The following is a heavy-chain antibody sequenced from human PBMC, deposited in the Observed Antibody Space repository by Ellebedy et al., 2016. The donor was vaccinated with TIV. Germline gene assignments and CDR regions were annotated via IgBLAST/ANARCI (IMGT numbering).Heavy chain of an antibody. CDR2: IYYSGST. CDR1: GGSISSSSYY. Sequence: SETLSLTXTVSGGSISSSSYYWSWIRQHPGKGLEWIGYIYYSGSTYYNPSLKSRVTISVDTSKNQFSLKLSSVTAADTAVYYCARDPPDYYDSSGYYPSYYGMDVWGQGTTVTVSS. CDR3: ARDPPDYYDSSGYYPSYYGMDV. D-gene: IGHD3-22*01. V-gene: IGHV4-30-4*08. J-gene: IGHJ6*02.